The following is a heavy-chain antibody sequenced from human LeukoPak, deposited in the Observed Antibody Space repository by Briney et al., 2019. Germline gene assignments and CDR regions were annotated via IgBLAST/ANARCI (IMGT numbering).Heavy chain of an antibody. D-gene: IGHD6-13*01. CDR1: GFTFTSRSA. V-gene: IGHV1-58*01. CDR3: AAPYSSTWSDY. J-gene: IGHJ4*02. Sequence: ASVKVSCKASGFTFTSRSAVQWVRQARGQRLEWIGWIVVGSDNTNYAQKFQERVIITRDMSTSTAYMELSSLRSEDTAVYYCAAPYSSTWSDYWGQGTLVTVSS. CDR2: IVVGSDNT.